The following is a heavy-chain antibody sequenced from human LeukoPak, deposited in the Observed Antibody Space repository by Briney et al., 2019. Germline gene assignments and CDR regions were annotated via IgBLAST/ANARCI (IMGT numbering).Heavy chain of an antibody. CDR2: IKQDASEK. CDR1: GFTFSIYW. D-gene: IGHD5-24*01. V-gene: IGHV3-7*01. J-gene: IGHJ4*02. CDR3: ARDTLGSERWLHKWEGYYFDY. Sequence: GGSLRLSCAASGFTFSIYWMSWVRQAPGKGLEWVSNIKQDASEKYYVDSVNGRFTISRDNAKNSLYLQMNSLRAEDTAFYYCARDTLGSERWLHKWEGYYFDYWGQGTLVTVSS.